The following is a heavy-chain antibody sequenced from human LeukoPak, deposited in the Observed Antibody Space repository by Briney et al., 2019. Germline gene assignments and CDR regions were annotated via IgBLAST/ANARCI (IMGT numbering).Heavy chain of an antibody. CDR3: ARGQVLGYSNY. V-gene: IGHV4-59*01. J-gene: IGHJ4*02. D-gene: IGHD6-13*01. CDR1: GGSISSYY. Sequence: SETLSLTCTVSGGSISSYYWSWIRQPPGKGLEWIWYIYYSGSTNYSPSLKSRVTISVDTSKNQFSLKLSSVTAADTAVYYCARGQVLGYSNYWGQGTLVTVSS. CDR2: IYYSGST.